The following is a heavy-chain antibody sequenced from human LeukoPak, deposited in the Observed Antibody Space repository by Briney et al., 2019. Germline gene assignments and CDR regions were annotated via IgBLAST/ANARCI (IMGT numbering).Heavy chain of an antibody. D-gene: IGHD5-18*01. CDR1: GGSISSYY. V-gene: IGHV4-59*01. Sequence: PSETLSLTCTVSGGSISSYYWSWIRQPPGKGLEWIGYIYYSGSTNYNPSLKSRVTISVVTSKNQFSLKLSSVTAADTAVYYCATALDTAMVTYWGQGTLVTVSS. CDR2: IYYSGST. CDR3: ATALDTAMVTY. J-gene: IGHJ4*02.